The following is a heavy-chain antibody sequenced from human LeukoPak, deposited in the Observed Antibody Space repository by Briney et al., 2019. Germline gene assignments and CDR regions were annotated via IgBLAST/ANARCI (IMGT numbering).Heavy chain of an antibody. D-gene: IGHD4-17*01. J-gene: IGHJ3*02. CDR1: GYTFSSYE. CDR2: ISGSSYNI. V-gene: IGHV3-48*03. Sequence: GGSLRLSCAASGYTFSSYEMNWVRQAPGKGLEWVSYISGSSYNIYYADSVQGRFTISRDNAKNSLYLQMNSLRAEDTAVYYCVRENFGDYGDAFDIWGQGTMVTVSS. CDR3: VRENFGDYGDAFDI.